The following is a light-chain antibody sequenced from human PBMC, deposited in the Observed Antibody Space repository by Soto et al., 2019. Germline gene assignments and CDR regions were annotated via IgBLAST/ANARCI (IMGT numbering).Light chain of an antibody. CDR3: QQYSHWPRT. V-gene: IGKV3-15*01. CDR2: DAS. J-gene: IGKJ1*01. CDR1: QSVSSN. Sequence: EIVMTQSPATLSVSPGERATLSCRASQSVSSNLAWYQQKPGQAPRLLIYDASTRATGIPARFSGSGSGTEFTLTISSLQSEDFAVYYCQQYSHWPRTFGQGTKVEIK.